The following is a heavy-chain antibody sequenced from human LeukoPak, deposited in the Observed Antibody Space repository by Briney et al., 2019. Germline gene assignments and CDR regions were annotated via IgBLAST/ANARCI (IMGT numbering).Heavy chain of an antibody. CDR2: INTNTGNP. V-gene: IGHV7-4-1*02. CDR3: ARDRDSRLVRGVISGLFDY. D-gene: IGHD3-10*01. J-gene: IGHJ4*02. CDR1: GYTFTSYA. Sequence: GASVKVSCKASGYTFTSYAMNWVRQAPGQGLEWMGWINTNTGNPTYAQGFTGRFVFSLDTSVSTAYLQISSLKAEDTAVYYCARDRDSRLVRGVISGLFDYWGQGTLVTVSS.